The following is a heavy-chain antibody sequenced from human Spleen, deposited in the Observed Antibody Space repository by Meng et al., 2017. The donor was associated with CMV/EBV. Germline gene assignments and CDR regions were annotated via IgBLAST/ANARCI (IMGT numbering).Heavy chain of an antibody. CDR1: GFMFSSYR. Sequence: GESLKISCAASGFMFSSYRMHWLRQTPGKGLEWVAFIFTSGTIVYYADSVKGRFTISRDNTKNSLYLQMSSLRAEDTALYYCARESNARDYDFDAWGQGTLVTVS. CDR2: IFTSGTIV. CDR3: ARESNARDYDFDA. V-gene: IGHV3-48*03. J-gene: IGHJ4*02. D-gene: IGHD3-22*01.